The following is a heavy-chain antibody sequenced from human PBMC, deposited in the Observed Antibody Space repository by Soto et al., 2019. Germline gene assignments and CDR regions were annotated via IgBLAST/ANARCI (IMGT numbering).Heavy chain of an antibody. D-gene: IGHD6-13*01. CDR1: GGSISSYY. J-gene: IGHJ6*02. CDR3: ARIAAARGMDV. V-gene: IGHV4-59*01. Sequence: PSETLSLTCTVSGGSISSYYWSWIRQPPGKGLEWIGYIYYSGSTNYNPSLKSRVTISVDTSKNQFSLKLSSVTAADTAVYYCARIAAARGMDVWGQGTTVTVSS. CDR2: IYYSGST.